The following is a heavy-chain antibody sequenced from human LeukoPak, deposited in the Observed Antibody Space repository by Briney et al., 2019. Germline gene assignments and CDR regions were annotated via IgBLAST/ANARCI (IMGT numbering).Heavy chain of an antibody. J-gene: IGHJ3*02. CDR2: MFPSGGEI. D-gene: IGHD3-22*01. CDR1: GFTFSSYG. CDR3: ARGRGVVISAFDI. Sequence: PGGSLRLSCAASGFTFSSYGMIWVRQPRGKGLEWVSSMFPSGGEIHYADSVRGRFTISRDNSKNTLYLQMNSLRPEDTAVYYCARGRGVVISAFDIWGQGTMVTVSS. V-gene: IGHV3-NL1*01.